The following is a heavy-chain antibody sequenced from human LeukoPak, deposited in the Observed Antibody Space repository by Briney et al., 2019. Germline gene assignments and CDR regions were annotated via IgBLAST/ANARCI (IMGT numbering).Heavy chain of an antibody. D-gene: IGHD3-3*01. CDR2: ISSSSSYI. CDR1: GFTFSSYS. V-gene: IGHV3-21*01. J-gene: IGHJ6*02. Sequence: GGSLRLSCAASGFTFSSYSMNWVRQAPGKGLEWVSSISSSSSYIYYADSVKGRFTISRDNAKNSLYLQMNSLRAEDTAVYYCARGSTYYDFWSGSYYGMDVWGQGTTATVSS. CDR3: ARGSTYYDFWSGSYYGMDV.